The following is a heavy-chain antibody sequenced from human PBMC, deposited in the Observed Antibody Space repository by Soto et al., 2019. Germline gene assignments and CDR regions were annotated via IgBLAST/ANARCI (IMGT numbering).Heavy chain of an antibody. J-gene: IGHJ4*02. CDR2: VYSGGAT. CDR1: GFSVSRNY. V-gene: IGHV3-53*02. CDR3: ARVPGRL. D-gene: IGHD3-10*01. Sequence: QLVETGGGLIQPGTSLTLSCAASGFSVSRNYMTWVRQAPGKGLEWVSFVYSGGATFYADSVKGRFILSRDDSQNTMYLQMNNLRAEDTAVYSCARVPGRLWGRGTLVTVAS.